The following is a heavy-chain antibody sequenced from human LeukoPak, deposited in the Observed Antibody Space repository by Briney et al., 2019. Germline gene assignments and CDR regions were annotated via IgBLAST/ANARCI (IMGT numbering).Heavy chain of an antibody. D-gene: IGHD1-26*01. V-gene: IGHV3-21*01. CDR2: ISSSSSSI. CDR3: AREVPQYSGSYNY. J-gene: IGHJ4*02. CDR1: GFTFSSYS. Sequence: TAGGSLSLSCAASGFTFSSYSMNWVRQAPGKGLEWVSSISSSSSSIYYADSVKGPFTISRDNAKNSLYLQMSSLRAEETAVYYCAREVPQYSGSYNYWGQGTLVTVSS.